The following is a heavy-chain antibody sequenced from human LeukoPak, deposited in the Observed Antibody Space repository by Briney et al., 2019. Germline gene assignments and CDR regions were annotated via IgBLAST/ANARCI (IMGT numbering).Heavy chain of an antibody. Sequence: SETLSLTCTVSGGSISSSSYYWGWIRQPAGKGLEWIGRIYTSGSTNYNPSLKGRVTISVDTSKNQFSLKLSSVTAADTAVYYCASRHDYGDYWGQGTLVTVSS. CDR1: GGSISSSSYY. CDR2: IYTSGST. V-gene: IGHV4-61*02. J-gene: IGHJ4*02. CDR3: ASRHDYGDY.